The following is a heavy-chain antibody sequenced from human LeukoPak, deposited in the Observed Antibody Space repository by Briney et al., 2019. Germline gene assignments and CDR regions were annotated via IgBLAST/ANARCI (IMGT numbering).Heavy chain of an antibody. Sequence: GASVKVSCKASGYTFTGYYMHWVRRAPGQGLEWMGWINPNSGGTNYAQKFQGRVTMTRDTSISTAYMELSRLRSDDTAVYYCARDDILAFNPDYWGQGTLVTVSS. V-gene: IGHV1-2*02. CDR1: GYTFTGYY. CDR2: INPNSGGT. J-gene: IGHJ4*02. D-gene: IGHD3-9*01. CDR3: ARDDILAFNPDY.